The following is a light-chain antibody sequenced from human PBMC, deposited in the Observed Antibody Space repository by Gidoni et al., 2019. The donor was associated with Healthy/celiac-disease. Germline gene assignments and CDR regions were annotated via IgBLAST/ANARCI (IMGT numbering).Light chain of an antibody. V-gene: IGLV3-21*04. Sequence: SYVLTQPPSVSVAPGQTARITCGGNNIGIKSVHWYQQKPGQAPVLVIYYDSDRPSGIPERFSGSNSGNTATLTISRVEAGDEADYYCQVWDSSSDHVVFGGGTKLTVL. CDR1: NIGIKS. CDR3: QVWDSSSDHVV. CDR2: YDS. J-gene: IGLJ2*01.